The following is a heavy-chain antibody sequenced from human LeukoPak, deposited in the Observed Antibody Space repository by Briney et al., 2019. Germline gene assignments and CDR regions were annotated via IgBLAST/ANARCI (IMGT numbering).Heavy chain of an antibody. J-gene: IGHJ5*02. V-gene: IGHV3-7*01. CDR2: IKQDGSEK. CDR3: ARDFDYYGSGSYLA. Sequence: PWGSLRLSWVVSGFTFSDFYMSWLRPAPGKGLEWISYIKQDGSEKEYADSVKGRFTISRDNAKKSLYLQMNSLRAEDTAVYYCARDFDYYGSGSYLAWGQGTLVTVSS. D-gene: IGHD3-10*01. CDR1: GFTFSDFY.